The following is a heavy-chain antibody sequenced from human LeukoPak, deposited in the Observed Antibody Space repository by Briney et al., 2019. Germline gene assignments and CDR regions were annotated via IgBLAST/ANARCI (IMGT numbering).Heavy chain of an antibody. CDR2: ISSSSSYI. CDR3: ARDVVARPPPSLDY. J-gene: IGHJ4*02. CDR1: GFTFSSYS. D-gene: IGHD2-15*01. Sequence: GESLKISCAASGFTFSSYSMNWVRQAPGKGLEWVSSISSSSSYIYYADSVKGRFTISRDNAKNSLYLQMNSLRAEDTAVYYCARDVVARPPPSLDYWGQGTLVTVSS. V-gene: IGHV3-21*01.